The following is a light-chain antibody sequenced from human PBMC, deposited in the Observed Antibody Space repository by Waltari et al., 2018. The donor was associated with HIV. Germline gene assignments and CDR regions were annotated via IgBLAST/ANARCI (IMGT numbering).Light chain of an antibody. CDR2: RNN. V-gene: IGLV1-47*01. J-gene: IGLJ1*01. CDR1: SSNIGSNY. Sequence: QSVLTQPPSASGTPGQRVTISCSGSSSNIGSNYVYWYQQVPGTAPKLLLYRNNQRPSGGPDRFSGSKSGTSASLAISGLRSEDEADYYCASWDASLSGHYVFGPGTRVTVL. CDR3: ASWDASLSGHYV.